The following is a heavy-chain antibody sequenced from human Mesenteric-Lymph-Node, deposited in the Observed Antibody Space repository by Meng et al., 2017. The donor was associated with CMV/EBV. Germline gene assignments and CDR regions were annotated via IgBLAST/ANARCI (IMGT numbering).Heavy chain of an antibody. Sequence: GGSLRLSCAASGFTFNNYGMHWVRQAPGKGLEWVAFIRYDGSNKYYADSVKGRFTMSRDNSKNTLYLQMNSLRAEDTAVYYCARVMAAAGTYSFQYYGMDVWGQGTTVTVSS. D-gene: IGHD6-13*01. J-gene: IGHJ6*02. CDR2: IRYDGSNK. V-gene: IGHV3-30*02. CDR3: ARVMAAAGTYSFQYYGMDV. CDR1: GFTFNNYG.